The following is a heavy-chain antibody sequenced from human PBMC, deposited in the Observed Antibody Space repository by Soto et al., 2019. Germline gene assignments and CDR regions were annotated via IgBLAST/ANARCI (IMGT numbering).Heavy chain of an antibody. Sequence: QVQLQESGPGLVKPSETLSLTCTVSGGSVSSGSYYWSWIRQPPGKGLEWIGYIYYSGSTNYNPSLKSRVTISVDTSKNQFSLKLSSVTAADTAVYYCARGNVDTAIDYYGMDVWGQGTTVTVSS. CDR1: GGSVSSGSYY. CDR3: ARGNVDTAIDYYGMDV. D-gene: IGHD5-18*01. CDR2: IYYSGST. J-gene: IGHJ6*02. V-gene: IGHV4-61*01.